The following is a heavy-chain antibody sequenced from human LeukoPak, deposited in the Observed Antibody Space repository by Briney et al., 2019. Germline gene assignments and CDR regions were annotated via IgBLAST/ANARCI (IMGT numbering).Heavy chain of an antibody. Sequence: SETLSLTCTVSGGSISSSSYYWSWIRQPPGKGLEWIGYIYYSGSTNYNPSLKSRVTISVDTSKNQFSLKLSSVTAADTAVYYCASRSGFDAFDIWGQGTMVTVSS. J-gene: IGHJ3*02. CDR1: GGSISSSSYY. CDR2: IYYSGST. V-gene: IGHV4-61*01. D-gene: IGHD3-3*01. CDR3: ASRSGFDAFDI.